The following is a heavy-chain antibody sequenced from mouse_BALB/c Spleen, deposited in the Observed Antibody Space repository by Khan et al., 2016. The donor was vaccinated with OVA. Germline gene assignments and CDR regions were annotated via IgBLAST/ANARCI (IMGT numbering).Heavy chain of an antibody. Sequence: QVQLKESGPGLVAPSQSLSITCTVSGFSLSRYKIHWVRQPPGKGLEWLGMIWGGGGTDYNSTLKIRLSTSKYNSKSQVFLKMNSLQTDDTAMYYCARAYYRYDGYYAMDYWGQGTSVTVSS. CDR2: IWGGGGT. V-gene: IGHV2-6-4*01. J-gene: IGHJ4*01. D-gene: IGHD2-14*01. CDR1: GFSLSRYK. CDR3: ARAYYRYDGYYAMDY.